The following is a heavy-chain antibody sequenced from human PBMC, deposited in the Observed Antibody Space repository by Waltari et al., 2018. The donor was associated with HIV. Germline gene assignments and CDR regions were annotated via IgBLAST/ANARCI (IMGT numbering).Heavy chain of an antibody. V-gene: IGHV6-1*02. Sequence: QVQLEQSGPGLVKPSQTLSVSCGISGDSLSSNTAAWNWIRMSPSRGREWLGRTYRRSEWQHEYAVHLQGRLSIEADTSHNRFTLHLNSVTPEDTAIYFCARDSFGFDFWGQGTLVTVS. CDR3: ARDSFGFDF. D-gene: IGHD3-9*01. CDR1: GDSLSSNTAA. CDR2: TYRRSEWQH. J-gene: IGHJ4*02.